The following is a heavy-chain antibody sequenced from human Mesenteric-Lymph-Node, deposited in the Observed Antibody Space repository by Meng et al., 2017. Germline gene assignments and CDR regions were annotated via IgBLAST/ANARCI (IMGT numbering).Heavy chain of an antibody. CDR1: DESISTSGSS. CDR3: VRSSGWVKTGFDP. J-gene: IGHJ5*02. D-gene: IGHD6-19*01. V-gene: IGHV4-39*01. Sequence: LQEACTGLVTPFVTLVLTCCFSDESISTSGSSWGWIGQPPGTGLEWIGSICHSGFTYYTPSLKSRVTVSIDTSRNQFSLWLNSVTAADTAVYYCVRSSGWVKTGFDPWGQGTLVTVSS. CDR2: ICHSGFT.